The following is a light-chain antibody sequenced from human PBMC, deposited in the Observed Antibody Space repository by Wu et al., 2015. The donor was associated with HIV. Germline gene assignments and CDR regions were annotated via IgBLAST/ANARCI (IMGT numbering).Light chain of an antibody. V-gene: IGKV1-5*03. CDR3: QQSYSTPFT. J-gene: IGKJ3*01. CDR1: QSISSW. CDR2: KAS. Sequence: DIQMTQSPSTLSASVGDRVTITCRASQSISSWLAWYQQKPGKAPKLLIYKASNLESGVPSRFSGSGSGTDFTLTISSLQPEDFATYYCQQSYSTPFTFGPGTKVDIK.